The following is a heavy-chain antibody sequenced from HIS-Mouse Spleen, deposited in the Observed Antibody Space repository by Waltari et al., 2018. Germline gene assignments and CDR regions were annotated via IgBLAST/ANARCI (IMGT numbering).Heavy chain of an antibody. CDR2: IYYSGGT. V-gene: IGHV4-39*07. CDR3: AREIPYSSSWYDWYFDL. J-gene: IGHJ2*01. D-gene: IGHD6-13*01. CDR1: GGSISSSSYY. Sequence: QLQLQESGPGLVKPSETLSLTCTVSGGSISSSSYYWGWIRQPPGKGLEWIGSIYYSGGTSSNPTIKSRVTISVDTSKNQFSLKLSSVTAADTAVYYCAREIPYSSSWYDWYFDLWGRGTLVTVSS.